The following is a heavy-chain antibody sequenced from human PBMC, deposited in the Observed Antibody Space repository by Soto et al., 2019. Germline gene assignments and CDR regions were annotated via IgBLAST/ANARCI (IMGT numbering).Heavy chain of an antibody. J-gene: IGHJ4*02. CDR2: IIPIFGTA. V-gene: IGHV1-69*12. D-gene: IGHD3-10*01. CDR3: ASGRYRYGSGKGDY. Sequence: QVQLVQSGAEVKKPGSSVKVSCKASGGTFRSYAISWVRQAPGQGLEWMGGIIPIFGTANYAQKFQGRVTITADESTSKAYMELSSLRSEDTAVYYCASGRYRYGSGKGDYWGQGTLVTVSS. CDR1: GGTFRSYA.